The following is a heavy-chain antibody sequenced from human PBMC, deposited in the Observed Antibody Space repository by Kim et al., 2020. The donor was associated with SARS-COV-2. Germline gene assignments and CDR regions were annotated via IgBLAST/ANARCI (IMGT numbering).Heavy chain of an antibody. D-gene: IGHD2-2*01. CDR1: GGSISSYS. J-gene: IGHJ6*02. V-gene: IGHV4-59*08. CDR2: IYYSGST. CDR3: ARQLIYCSSTSCYDNYYYYGMDV. Sequence: SETLSLTCTVSGGSISSYSWSWIRQPPGKGLEWIGYIYYSGSTNYNPSLKSRVTISVDTSKNQFSLKLSSVTPADTAVYYCARQLIYCSSTSCYDNYYYYGMDVWGQGTTVTVSS.